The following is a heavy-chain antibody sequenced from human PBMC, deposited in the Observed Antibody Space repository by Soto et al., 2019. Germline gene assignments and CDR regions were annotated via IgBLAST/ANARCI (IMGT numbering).Heavy chain of an antibody. CDR2: ISAYNGKT. CDR1: GYTFTSYG. V-gene: IGHV1-18*01. D-gene: IGHD3-10*01. J-gene: IGHJ3*02. Sequence: QVQLVQSGAEVKKPGASVKISCKASGYTFTSYGISWVRQAPGQGLEWMGWISAYNGKTNYAQKLQGRVTMTTDTSTSTTYMELRSLRSDDTAVFYCARLTMAQDAFDIWGQGTMVTVSS. CDR3: ARLTMAQDAFDI.